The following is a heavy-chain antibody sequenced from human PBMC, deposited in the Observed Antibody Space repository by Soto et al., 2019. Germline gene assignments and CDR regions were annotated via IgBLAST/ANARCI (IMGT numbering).Heavy chain of an antibody. CDR1: GFTFSIYA. Sequence: EVQLVESGGGLVQPGGSLRLSCAACGFTFSIYALSWVRQTPGKGLEWVSAISGSGDDTYYTDSVKGRFTISRDKSKNTLYLQMSSLRAEDTAIYYCAKVDRYSSGWSSYAPEYYYYSMDVWGQGTTVTVSS. CDR3: AKVDRYSSGWSSYAPEYYYYSMDV. D-gene: IGHD6-19*01. CDR2: ISGSGDDT. J-gene: IGHJ6*02. V-gene: IGHV3-23*04.